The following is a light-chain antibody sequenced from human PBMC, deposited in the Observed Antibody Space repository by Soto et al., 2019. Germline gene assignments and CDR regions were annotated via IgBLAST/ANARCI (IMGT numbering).Light chain of an antibody. V-gene: IGLV2-8*01. CDR3: SSYTSSSTPGV. Sequence: QSALTQPPSASGSPGQSVTISCTGTSSDVGSYNFVSWYQQHPGKAPKLIIYEVYKRPSGVPDRFSGSKSGNTASLTVSGLQAEDEADYYCSSYTSSSTPGVFGTGTKLTVL. J-gene: IGLJ1*01. CDR1: SSDVGSYNF. CDR2: EVY.